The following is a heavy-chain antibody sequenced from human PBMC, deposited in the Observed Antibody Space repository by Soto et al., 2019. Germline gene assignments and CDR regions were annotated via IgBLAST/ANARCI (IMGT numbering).Heavy chain of an antibody. D-gene: IGHD2-2*01. Sequence: GASVKVSCKACGGTFSSNAISWVRQAPGQGLEWMGGIIPIFGTANYAQKFQGRVTITADESTSTAYMELSSLRSEDTAVYYCASYRTTLDIVVVPAQPTEYSQHWGQGTLVTVSS. V-gene: IGHV1-69*13. CDR3: ASYRTTLDIVVVPAQPTEYSQH. J-gene: IGHJ1*01. CDR2: IIPIFGTA. CDR1: GGTFSSNA.